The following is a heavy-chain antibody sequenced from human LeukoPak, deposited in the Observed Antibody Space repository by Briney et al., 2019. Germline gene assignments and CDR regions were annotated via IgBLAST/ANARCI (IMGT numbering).Heavy chain of an antibody. CDR1: AFTFSSYW. J-gene: IGHJ4*02. Sequence: GRSLRLSCAAAAFTFSSYWMHWVRQAPGKGLVWVSRINSDGISTSYADSVKGRFTISRDNAKNTLYLQMNSLRAEDTAVYYCAKGGATVIDYWGQGTLVTVSS. D-gene: IGHD4-17*01. CDR2: INSDGIST. V-gene: IGHV3-74*01. CDR3: AKGGATVIDY.